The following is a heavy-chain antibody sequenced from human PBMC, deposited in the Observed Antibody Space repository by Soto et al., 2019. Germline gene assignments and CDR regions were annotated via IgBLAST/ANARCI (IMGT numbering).Heavy chain of an antibody. J-gene: IGHJ6*03. CDR3: AKTELEGYYYYYMDV. D-gene: IGHD1-1*01. CDR1: GFTFSSYA. CDR2: ISGSGGST. V-gene: IGHV3-23*01. Sequence: GGSLRLSCAASGFTFSSYAMSWVRQAPGKGLEWVSAISGSGGSTYYADSVKGRFTISRDNSKNTLNLQMNSLRAEDTAVYYCAKTELEGYYYYYMDVWGKGTTVTVSS.